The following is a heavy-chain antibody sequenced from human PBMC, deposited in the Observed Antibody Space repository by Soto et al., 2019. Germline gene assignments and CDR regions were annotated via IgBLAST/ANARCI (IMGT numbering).Heavy chain of an antibody. CDR2: ISSSSSYI. CDR1: GFTFSSYS. D-gene: IGHD6-13*01. Sequence: GGSLRLSCAASGFTFSSYSMNWVRQAPGKGLEWVSSISSSSSYIYYADSVKGRFTISRDNAKNSLYLQMNSLRAEDTAVYYCERRAIRFSLAAAGTFDYWGQGILVNVS. V-gene: IGHV3-21*01. J-gene: IGHJ4*02. CDR3: ERRAIRFSLAAAGTFDY.